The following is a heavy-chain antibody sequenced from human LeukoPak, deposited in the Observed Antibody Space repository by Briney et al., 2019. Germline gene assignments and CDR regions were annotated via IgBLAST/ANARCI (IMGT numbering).Heavy chain of an antibody. CDR1: RFTLSSYS. D-gene: IGHD3-22*01. Sequence: GGSLRLSCAASRFTLSSYSTNWVRQAPEKGLEWVSCISTSSSYKYYVDSVKGRFTISRDNAKNSLYLQMNSLRAEDTAVYYCARDGYYDSRGYGYWYFDLWGRGTLVTVSS. CDR2: ISTSSSYK. CDR3: ARDGYYDSRGYGYWYFDL. J-gene: IGHJ2*01. V-gene: IGHV3-21*01.